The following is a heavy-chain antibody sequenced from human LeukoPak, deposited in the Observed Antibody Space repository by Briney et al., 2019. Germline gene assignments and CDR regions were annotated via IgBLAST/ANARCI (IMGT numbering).Heavy chain of an antibody. CDR1: GDSIRSSY. Sequence: SETLSLTCTVSGDSIRSSYWSWIRQSPGKGLEWIGFIYTTGSTDYNPSLKSRVTISVDTSKNQFSLKLRSVTAADTAVYYCARGLRRTVVVYAFDIWGQGTMVTVSS. V-gene: IGHV4-59*01. D-gene: IGHD3-22*01. CDR2: IYTTGST. CDR3: ARGLRRTVVVYAFDI. J-gene: IGHJ3*02.